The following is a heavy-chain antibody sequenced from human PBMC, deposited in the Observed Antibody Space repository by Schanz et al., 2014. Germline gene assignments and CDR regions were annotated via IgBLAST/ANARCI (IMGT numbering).Heavy chain of an antibody. J-gene: IGHJ6*02. V-gene: IGHV3-21*01. CDR2: ISRSSSSI. Sequence: EVQLVESGGGLVQPGGSLKLSCAASGFPFSSHGMHWVRQAPGKGLEWVSSISRSSSSIYYADSVKGRFTTSRDNSKNTMYLQMNSLRAEDTAVYYCVKDLQRELLRDDHYYGMDVWGQGTTVTVSS. D-gene: IGHD1-26*01. CDR3: VKDLQRELLRDDHYYGMDV. CDR1: GFPFSSHG.